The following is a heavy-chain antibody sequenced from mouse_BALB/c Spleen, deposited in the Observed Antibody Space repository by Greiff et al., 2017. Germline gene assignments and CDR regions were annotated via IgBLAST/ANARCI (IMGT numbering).Heavy chain of an antibody. CDR2: IDPANGNT. V-gene: IGHV14-3*02. CDR1: GFNIKDTY. Sequence: VQLKESGAELVKPGASVKLSCTASGFNIKDTYMHWVKQRPEQGLEWIGRIDPANGNTKYDPKFKGKATLTSDKSSSTAYMELSSLTSEDSAVYYCARGGNYGAMDYWGQGTSVTVSS. CDR3: ARGGNYGAMDY. J-gene: IGHJ4*01. D-gene: IGHD2-1*01.